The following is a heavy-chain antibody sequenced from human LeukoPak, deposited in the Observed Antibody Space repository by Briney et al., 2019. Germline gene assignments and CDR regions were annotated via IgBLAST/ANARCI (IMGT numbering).Heavy chain of an antibody. CDR2: ISYDGSNK. D-gene: IGHD3-10*01. Sequence: GRSLRLSCAASGFTFSRYAMHWVRQAPGKGLEWVAVISYDGSNKYYADSVKGRFTISRHNAKNSVCLQMNSLRPKDTAVYYCASYTLWYGDSWGQGTLVTVSS. J-gene: IGHJ4*02. CDR3: ASYTLWYGDS. V-gene: IGHV3-30-3*01. CDR1: GFTFSRYA.